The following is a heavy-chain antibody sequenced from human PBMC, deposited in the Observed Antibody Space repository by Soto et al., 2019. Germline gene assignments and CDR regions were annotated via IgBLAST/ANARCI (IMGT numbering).Heavy chain of an antibody. D-gene: IGHD2-15*01. V-gene: IGHV3-15*01. CDR1: GFTFSNAW. CDR2: IKSKTDGGTT. Sequence: EVQLVESGGGLVKPGGSLRLSCAASGFTFSNAWMSWVRQAPGKGLEWVGRIKSKTDGGTTDYAAPVKGRFTISRDESKNTLYLQMNILKTEDTAVYYCTTTGVVVSATPYYYYGMDVWGQGTTVTVSS. J-gene: IGHJ6*02. CDR3: TTTGVVVSATPYYYYGMDV.